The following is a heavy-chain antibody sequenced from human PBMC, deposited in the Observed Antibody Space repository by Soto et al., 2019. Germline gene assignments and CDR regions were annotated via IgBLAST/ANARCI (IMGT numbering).Heavy chain of an antibody. D-gene: IGHD2-15*01. CDR1: GGSFSGYY. CDR3: ARGGVVVAANDY. V-gene: IGHV4-34*01. Sequence: SETLSLTCAVYGGSFSGYYWSWIRQPPGKGLEWIGEINHSGSTNYNPSLKSRVTISVDTSKNQFSLKLSSVTAADTAVYYCARGGVVVAANDYWGQGTLVTVSS. CDR2: INHSGST. J-gene: IGHJ4*02.